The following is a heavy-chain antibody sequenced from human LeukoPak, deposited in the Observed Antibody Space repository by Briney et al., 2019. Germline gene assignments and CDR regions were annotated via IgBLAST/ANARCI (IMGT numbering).Heavy chain of an antibody. J-gene: IGHJ4*02. CDR3: AKDRIAAAAPQYYFDY. CDR1: GFTFSSYA. Sequence: AGGSLRLSCAASGFTFSSYAMSWVRQAPGKGLEWVSAISASGGSTYYADSVKGRFTISRDNSKNTLYLRMNSLSAEDTAIYYCAKDRIAAAAPQYYFDYWGQGTLVTVSS. CDR2: ISASGGST. D-gene: IGHD6-13*01. V-gene: IGHV3-23*01.